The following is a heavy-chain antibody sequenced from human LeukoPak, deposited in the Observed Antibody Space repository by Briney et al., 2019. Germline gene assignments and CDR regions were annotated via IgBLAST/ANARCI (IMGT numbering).Heavy chain of an antibody. CDR1: GFTFSNYV. J-gene: IGHJ3*02. V-gene: IGHV3-64*02. CDR2: MSGSGGST. CDR3: ARELGVGGSWAFDAFDI. Sequence: GGSLRLACAASGFTFSNYVMHWVRQAPGKGLEYVSAMSGSGGSTYYADSVKGRFTISRDNAKNSLYLQMNSLRAEDTAVYYCARELGVGGSWAFDAFDIWGQGTMVTVSS. D-gene: IGHD1-26*01.